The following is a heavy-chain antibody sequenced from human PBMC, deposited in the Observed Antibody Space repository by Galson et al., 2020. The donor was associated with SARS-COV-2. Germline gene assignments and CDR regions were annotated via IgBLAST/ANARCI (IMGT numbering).Heavy chain of an antibody. CDR1: GFTFSSYG. J-gene: IGHJ4*02. V-gene: IGHV3-30*18. CDR3: AKTGSGIYYGSGSLDY. CDR2: ISYDGSNK. D-gene: IGHD3-10*01. Sequence: PGGSLRLSCAASGFTFSSYGMHWVRQAPGKGLEWVAVISYDGSNKYYADSVKGRFTISRDNSKNTLYLQMNSLRAEDTAVYYCAKTGSGIYYGSGSLDYWGQGTLVTVSS.